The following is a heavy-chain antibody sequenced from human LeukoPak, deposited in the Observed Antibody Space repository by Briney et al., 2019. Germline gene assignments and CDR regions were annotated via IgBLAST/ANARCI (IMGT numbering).Heavy chain of an antibody. D-gene: IGHD3-9*01. CDR3: ARRGPAGYYSLNYFDY. V-gene: IGHV5-51*01. CDR2: IYPGDSGT. CDR1: GYSFTSYW. J-gene: IGHJ4*02. Sequence: GESLKISCKGSGYSFTSYWIGWVRQMPGKGLEWMGIIYPGDSGTRYSPSFQGQVTISADKSISTAYLQWSSLKASDTAMYYCARRGPAGYYSLNYFDYWGQGTLVTVSS.